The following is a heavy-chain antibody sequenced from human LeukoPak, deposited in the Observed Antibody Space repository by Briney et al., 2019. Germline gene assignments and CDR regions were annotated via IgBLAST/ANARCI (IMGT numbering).Heavy chain of an antibody. V-gene: IGHV4-4*07. D-gene: IGHD6-13*01. CDR1: GGSISSYY. CDR3: AKGSSRYSSSWNALGLRRTKDAFDI. CDR2: IYTSGST. Sequence: PSETLSLTCTVSGGSISSYYWSWIRQPAGKGLEWIGRIYTSGSTNYNPSLKSRVTMSVDTSKNQFSLKLSSVTAADTAVYYCAKGSSRYSSSWNALGLRRTKDAFDIWGQGTMVTVSS. J-gene: IGHJ3*02.